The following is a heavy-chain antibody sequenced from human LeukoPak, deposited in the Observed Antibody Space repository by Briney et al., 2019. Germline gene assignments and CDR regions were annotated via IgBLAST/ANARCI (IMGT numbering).Heavy chain of an antibody. J-gene: IGHJ4*02. CDR2: ISSSSSYI. Sequence: PGGSLRLSCAASGFTFSSYSMNWVRQAPGKGLEWVSSISSSSSYIYYADSVKGRFTISRDNAKNSLYLQMNSLRAEDTAVYYCARDGPAPRRFDYWGQGTLVTVSS. CDR3: ARDGPAPRRFDY. V-gene: IGHV3-21*01. CDR1: GFTFSSYS.